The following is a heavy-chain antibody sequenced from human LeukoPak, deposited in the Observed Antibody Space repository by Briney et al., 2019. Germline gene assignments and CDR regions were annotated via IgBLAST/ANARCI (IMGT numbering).Heavy chain of an antibody. D-gene: IGHD6-19*01. CDR3: AIPEYSSGWHSFDY. V-gene: IGHV3-30*04. J-gene: IGHJ4*02. Sequence: GGSLRLSCAASGFTFSSYAMHWVRQAPGKGLEWVAVISYDGSNKYYADSVKGRFTISRDNSKNTLYLQMNSLRAEDTAVYYCAIPEYSSGWHSFDYWGQGTLVTVSS. CDR1: GFTFSSYA. CDR2: ISYDGSNK.